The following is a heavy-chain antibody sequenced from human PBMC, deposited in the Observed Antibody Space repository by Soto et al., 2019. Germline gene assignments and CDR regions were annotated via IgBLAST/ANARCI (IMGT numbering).Heavy chain of an antibody. Sequence: PGGSLRLSCAASGFTVSSNYMSWVRQAPGKGLEWVSVIYSGGSTYYADSVKGRFTISRDNSKNTLYLQMNSLRAEDTAVYYCAREGGGYSSSRPPIRGSYYYGMDVWGQGTTVTVSS. CDR2: IYSGGST. CDR1: GFTVSSNY. CDR3: AREGGGYSSSRPPIRGSYYYGMDV. V-gene: IGHV3-53*01. D-gene: IGHD6-6*01. J-gene: IGHJ6*02.